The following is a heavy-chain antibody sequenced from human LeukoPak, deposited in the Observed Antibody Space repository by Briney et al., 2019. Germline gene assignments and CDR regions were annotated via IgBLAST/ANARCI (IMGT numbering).Heavy chain of an antibody. CDR2: IIPIFGTA. V-gene: IGHV1-69*05. CDR1: GGTFSSYA. Sequence: SVKVSCKASGGTFSSYAISWVRQAPGQGLEWMGGIIPIFGTANYAQKFQGRVTITTDESTSTAYMELSSLRSEDTAVYYCARGVMGAPRSYYYYYMDVWGKGTTVTVSS. CDR3: ARGVMGAPRSYYYYYMDV. D-gene: IGHD1-26*01. J-gene: IGHJ6*03.